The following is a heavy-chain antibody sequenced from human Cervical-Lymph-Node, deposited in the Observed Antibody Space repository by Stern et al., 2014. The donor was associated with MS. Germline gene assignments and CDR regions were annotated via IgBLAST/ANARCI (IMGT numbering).Heavy chain of an antibody. Sequence: MQLVQSGAEVKRPGESLKISCKTSDYAFTSYWIAWVRQMPGKGLEWMGLIYPSDSDTRYSPSFNGQVTISADKSLPTAYLQWSSLKASDTAMYYCARSARRYGMDVWGQGTTVTVSS. J-gene: IGHJ6*02. CDR2: IYPSDSDT. CDR3: ARSARRYGMDV. V-gene: IGHV5-51*01. CDR1: DYAFTSYW.